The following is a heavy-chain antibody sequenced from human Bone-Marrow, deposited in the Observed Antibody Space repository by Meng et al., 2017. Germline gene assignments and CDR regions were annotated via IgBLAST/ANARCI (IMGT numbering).Heavy chain of an antibody. V-gene: IGHV4-38-2*02. CDR1: GGSISSGYY. J-gene: IGHJ6*02. CDR2: IYHSGST. Sequence: GSLRLSCTVSGGSISSGYYWGWIRQPPGKGLEWIGSIYHSGSTYYNPSLKSRVTISVDTSKNQFSLKLSSVTAADTAVYYCARDHYYYYGMDVWGQGTTVTVSS. CDR3: ARDHYYYYGMDV.